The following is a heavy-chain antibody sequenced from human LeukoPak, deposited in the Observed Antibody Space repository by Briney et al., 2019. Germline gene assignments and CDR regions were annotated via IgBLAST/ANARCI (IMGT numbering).Heavy chain of an antibody. Sequence: VASVKVSCKASGGTFSSYAISWERQAPGQGLEWMGGIIPIFGTANYAQKFQGGVTITADKSTSTAYMELSSLRSEDTAVYYCARFHVGSGWLYYFDYWGQGTLVTVSS. J-gene: IGHJ4*02. CDR2: IIPIFGTA. CDR1: GGTFSSYA. CDR3: ARFHVGSGWLYYFDY. D-gene: IGHD6-19*01. V-gene: IGHV1-69*06.